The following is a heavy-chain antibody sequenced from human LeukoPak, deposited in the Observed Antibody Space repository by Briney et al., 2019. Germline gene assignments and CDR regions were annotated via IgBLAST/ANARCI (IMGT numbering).Heavy chain of an antibody. V-gene: IGHV1-18*01. CDR2: ISAYNGNT. J-gene: IGHJ3*02. CDR1: GYTFTSYG. CDR3: ARSPHRDADAFDI. Sequence: EASVKVSCKASGYTFTSYGITWVRQAPGQGLEWMGWISAYNGNTNFAHKFQGRVTMTTDTSTSTAYMELRSLRSDDTAVYYCARSPHRDADAFDIWGQGTMVTVSS.